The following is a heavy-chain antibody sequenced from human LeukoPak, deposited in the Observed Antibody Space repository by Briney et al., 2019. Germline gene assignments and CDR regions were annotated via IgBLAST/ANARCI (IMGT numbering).Heavy chain of an antibody. D-gene: IGHD5-12*01. V-gene: IGHV3-7*01. CDR2: IKQDGSEK. Sequence: GGSLRLSCAASGFTFSSYWTSWVRQAPGKGLEWVANIKQDGSEKYYVDSVKGRFTISRDNAKNSLYLQMNSLRAEDTAVYYCARRGYDEWFDPWGQGTLVTVSS. J-gene: IGHJ5*02. CDR1: GFTFSSYW. CDR3: ARRGYDEWFDP.